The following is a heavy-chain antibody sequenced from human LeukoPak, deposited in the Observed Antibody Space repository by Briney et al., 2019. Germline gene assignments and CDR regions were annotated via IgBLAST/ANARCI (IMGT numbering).Heavy chain of an antibody. D-gene: IGHD2-2*01. CDR1: GYNFTRYG. CDR3: ARGNDAYASASDWFDP. V-gene: IGHV1-18*01. Sequence: GASMKVSCKSSGYNFTRYGVTWVRQAPGQGLEWMGWISGYNGNTNYAQKLQGRVTVTTDTSTSTDFLELRSLTSDDTAIYYCARGNDAYASASDWFDPWGQGTLITVS. CDR2: ISGYNGNT. J-gene: IGHJ5*02.